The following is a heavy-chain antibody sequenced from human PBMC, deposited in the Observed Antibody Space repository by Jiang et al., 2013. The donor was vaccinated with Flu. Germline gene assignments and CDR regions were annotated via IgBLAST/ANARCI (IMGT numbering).Heavy chain of an antibody. V-gene: IGHV1-24*01. D-gene: IGHD3-16*02. Sequence: SVKVSCKVSGYTLTELSMHWVRQAPGKGLEWMGGFDPEDGETIYAQKFQGRVTITRDTSASTAYMELSSLRSEDTAVYYCARDSWGSYRYTAYFDYWGQGTLVTVSS. J-gene: IGHJ4*02. CDR3: ARDSWGSYRYTAYFDY. CDR2: FDPEDGET. CDR1: GYTLTELS.